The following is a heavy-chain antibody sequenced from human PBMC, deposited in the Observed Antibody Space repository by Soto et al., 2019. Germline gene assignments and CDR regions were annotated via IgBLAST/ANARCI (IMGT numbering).Heavy chain of an antibody. Sequence: SVKVSCKASGGTFSSYAISWVRQAPGQGLEWMGGIIPIFGTANYAQKFQGRVTITADESTSTAYMELSSLRSEDTAVYYCAREPYYYDSSGPRGWFDPWGQGTLVTVHS. CDR1: GGTFSSYA. D-gene: IGHD3-22*01. J-gene: IGHJ5*02. V-gene: IGHV1-69*13. CDR3: AREPYYYDSSGPRGWFDP. CDR2: IIPIFGTA.